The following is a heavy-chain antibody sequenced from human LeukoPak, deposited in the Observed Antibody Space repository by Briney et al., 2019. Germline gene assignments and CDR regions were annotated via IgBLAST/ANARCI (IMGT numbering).Heavy chain of an antibody. CDR1: GYTFTSYG. J-gene: IGHJ5*02. Sequence: ASVRVSFTASGYTFTSYGISWVRQAPGQGLEWMGWISAYNGNTNYAQKLQGRVTMTTDTSTSTAYMELRSLRSDDTAVYYCARDSQIDYYDSSGYYHTWGQGTLVTVSS. CDR3: ARDSQIDYYDSSGYYHT. CDR2: ISAYNGNT. V-gene: IGHV1-18*01. D-gene: IGHD3-22*01.